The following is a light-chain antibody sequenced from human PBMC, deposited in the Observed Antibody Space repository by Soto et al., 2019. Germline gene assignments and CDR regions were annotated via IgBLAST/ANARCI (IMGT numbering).Light chain of an antibody. Sequence: IQLTQSPSSLSASVGDSVTITCRASPGLSSYLAWYQQKPGKAPKILIYAASTRQTGVPDRFSGSGSGTDFTLTISSLQPEDVAAYYCQQLNSYPLTFGGGTKVDIK. CDR1: PGLSSY. CDR2: AAS. J-gene: IGKJ4*01. CDR3: QQLNSYPLT. V-gene: IGKV1-9*01.